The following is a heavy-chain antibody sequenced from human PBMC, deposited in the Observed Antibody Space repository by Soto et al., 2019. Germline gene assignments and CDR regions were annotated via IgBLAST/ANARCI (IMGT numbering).Heavy chain of an antibody. Sequence: PVGSLRLSCAASGFTFSSYAMSWVRQAPGKGLEWVSAISGSGGSTYYADSVKGRFTISGDNSKNTLYLQMNSLRAEDTAVYYCAKVIEGEAGPYFDYWGQGTLVTVSS. CDR2: ISGSGGST. J-gene: IGHJ4*02. V-gene: IGHV3-23*01. D-gene: IGHD3-16*01. CDR1: GFTFSSYA. CDR3: AKVIEGEAGPYFDY.